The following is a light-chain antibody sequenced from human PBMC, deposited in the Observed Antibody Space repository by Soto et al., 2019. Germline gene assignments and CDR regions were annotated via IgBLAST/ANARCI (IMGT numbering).Light chain of an antibody. Sequence: QSVLTQPASVSGSPGQSITISCTGTSSDVGGYNYVSWYQQHPGKAPKLMIYDVSNRPSGVSNRFSGSKSGNTASLTISGLQAEDEADYYFSSYTSSSRDVFGTGTKVTV. J-gene: IGLJ1*01. CDR1: SSDVGGYNY. V-gene: IGLV2-14*01. CDR2: DVS. CDR3: SSYTSSSRDV.